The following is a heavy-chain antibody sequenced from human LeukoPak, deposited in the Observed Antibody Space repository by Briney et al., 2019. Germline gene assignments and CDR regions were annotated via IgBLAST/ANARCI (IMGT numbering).Heavy chain of an antibody. V-gene: IGHV3-48*02. CDR2: ISSSSSTI. J-gene: IGHJ4*02. CDR3: ARESATLVRGVITRQYYFDD. Sequence: GGSLRLSCAASGYTFSSYSMNWVRQAPGKGLEWVSYISSSSSTIYYADSMKGRFTISRDNAKNSLYLHMNSPRDEDTAVYYCARESATLVRGVITRQYYFDDWGQGTLVTVSS. D-gene: IGHD3-10*01. CDR1: GYTFSSYS.